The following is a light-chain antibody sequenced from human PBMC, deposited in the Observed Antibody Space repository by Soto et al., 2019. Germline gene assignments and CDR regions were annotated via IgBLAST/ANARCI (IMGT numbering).Light chain of an antibody. Sequence: DIQMTQSPSSLSVSVGDRVTITCRASQNIAGYLNWYQQKPGKAPELLIYGSSTLQSGVPSPFSGSGSGTDFTLTISSLQPEDFATYYCQQTYITPYTFGQGTNLEIK. CDR3: QQTYITPYT. CDR1: QNIAGY. CDR2: GSS. V-gene: IGKV1-39*01. J-gene: IGKJ2*01.